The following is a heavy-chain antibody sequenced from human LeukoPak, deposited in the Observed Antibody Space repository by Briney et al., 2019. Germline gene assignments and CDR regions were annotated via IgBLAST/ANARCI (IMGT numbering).Heavy chain of an antibody. CDR1: GYTFTSYY. V-gene: IGHV1-46*03. CDR3: ARAYDFWSGYYKVYFDY. D-gene: IGHD3-3*01. Sequence: ASVKVSCKASGYTFTSYYMHWVRQAPGQGLGWMGIINPSGGSTSYAQKFQGRVTMTRDTSTSTVYMELSSLRSEDTAVYYCARAYDFWSGYYKVYFDYWGQGTLVTVSS. J-gene: IGHJ4*02. CDR2: INPSGGST.